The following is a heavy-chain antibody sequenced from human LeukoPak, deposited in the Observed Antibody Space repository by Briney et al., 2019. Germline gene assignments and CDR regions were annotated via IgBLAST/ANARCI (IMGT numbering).Heavy chain of an antibody. Sequence: SETLSLTCAVYGGSLRGYYWSWIRQPPGKGLEWIEEIVHSGSTNYNPSLKSRVTISVDTSKDQFSLKLSSVTAADTAVYYCASDLSSPYDAFDIWGQGTMVSVSS. D-gene: IGHD3/OR15-3a*01. CDR2: IVHSGST. CDR1: GGSLRGYY. CDR3: ASDLSSPYDAFDI. J-gene: IGHJ3*02. V-gene: IGHV4-34*12.